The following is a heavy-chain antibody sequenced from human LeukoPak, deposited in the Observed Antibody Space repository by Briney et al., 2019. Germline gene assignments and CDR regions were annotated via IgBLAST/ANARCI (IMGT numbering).Heavy chain of an antibody. V-gene: IGHV1-2*06. CDR3: ARDRDTTGYYYMDV. CDR1: GYTFTGYY. D-gene: IGHD1-1*01. Sequence: GASVKVSCKASGYTFTGYYMHWVRQAPGQGLEWMGRINPNSGGTNYAQKFQGRVTMTRDTSINTAYMELSRLRSDDTAVYYCARDRDTTGYYYMDVWGKGTTVTVSS. J-gene: IGHJ6*03. CDR2: INPNSGGT.